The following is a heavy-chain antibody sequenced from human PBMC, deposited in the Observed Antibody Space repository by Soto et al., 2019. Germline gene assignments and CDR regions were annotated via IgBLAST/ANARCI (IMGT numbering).Heavy chain of an antibody. D-gene: IGHD3-16*01. J-gene: IGHJ4*02. CDR1: RDDFSTHW. CDR3: ARLFKDEGFWDYFDY. CDR2: SYPSDSDT. Sequence: SCKICCKISRDDFSTHWIGWVRHCLEENLPSMAISYPSDSDTKYSPSFQGHVTISADKSISTAYLQWSGLQVSDSAKYHCARLFKDEGFWDYFDYSGPGTLVTVSS. V-gene: IGHV5-51*01.